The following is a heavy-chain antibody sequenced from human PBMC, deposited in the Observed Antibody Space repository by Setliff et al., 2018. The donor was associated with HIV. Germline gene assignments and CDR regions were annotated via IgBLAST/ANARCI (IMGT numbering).Heavy chain of an antibody. J-gene: IGHJ6*03. CDR2: ISSSSSTI. Sequence: PGGSLRLSCAASGFSFSGYSMNGVRQAPGRGLEWLSYISSSSSTIYYADSVKGRFTISRDNAKNSLYLQMNSLRVEDTAVYYCARDNYYYYYYMDVWGKGTTVTVSS. CDR3: ARDNYYYYYYMDV. V-gene: IGHV3-48*01. D-gene: IGHD4-4*01. CDR1: GFSFSGYS.